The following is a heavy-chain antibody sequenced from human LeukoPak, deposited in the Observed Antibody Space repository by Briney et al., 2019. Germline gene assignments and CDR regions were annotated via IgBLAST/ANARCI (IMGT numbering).Heavy chain of an antibody. CDR3: AREDYDILTGYPRFDP. Sequence: SQTLSLTCTVSGGSISSGSYYWSWIRQPAGKGLEWIGRIYTSGSTNYNPSLKSRVTISVDTSKNQFSLRLSSVTAADTAVYYCAREDYDILTGYPRFDPWGQGTLVTVSS. J-gene: IGHJ5*02. CDR2: IYTSGST. D-gene: IGHD3-9*01. CDR1: GGSISSGSYY. V-gene: IGHV4-61*02.